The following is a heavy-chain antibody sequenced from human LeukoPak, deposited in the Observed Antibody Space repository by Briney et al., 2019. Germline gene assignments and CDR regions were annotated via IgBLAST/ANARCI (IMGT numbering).Heavy chain of an antibody. Sequence: PSETLSLTCTVSGGSISSSSHYWGWIRQPPGKGLEWIGSIYYSESTYYNPSLKSRVTIPVDTSKNQFSLKMSSVTAADTAVYYCAGQEGSYGPNYFDYWGQGTLVTVSS. CDR2: IYYSEST. CDR1: GGSISSSSHY. J-gene: IGHJ4*02. CDR3: AGQEGSYGPNYFDY. D-gene: IGHD5-18*01. V-gene: IGHV4-39*01.